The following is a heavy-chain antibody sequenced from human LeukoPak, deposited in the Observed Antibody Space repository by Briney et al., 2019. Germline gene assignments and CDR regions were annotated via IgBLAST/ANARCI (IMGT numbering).Heavy chain of an antibody. CDR2: YDPEQGET. CDR3: AAPMICEAFDI. D-gene: IGHD3/OR15-3a*01. J-gene: IGHJ3*02. V-gene: IGHV1-24*01. Sequence: ASVKVSCKASGYTISELSMHWVRQAPGKGLEWMGGYDPEQGETAYAQKFQGRLTMTEDTSTDTAHMELSSLRSDDTAVYYCAAPMICEAFDIWGQGTMVTVSS. CDR1: GYTISELS.